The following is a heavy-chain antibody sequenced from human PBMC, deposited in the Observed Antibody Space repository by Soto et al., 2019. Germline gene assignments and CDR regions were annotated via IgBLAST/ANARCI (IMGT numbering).Heavy chain of an antibody. Sequence: ASVKVSCKASGYTVTSYGISWVRQAPGQGLEWMGWISAYNGNTNYAQKLQGRVTMTTDTSTSTAYMELRSLRSDDTAVYYCARGNYDYGDYSFDYWGQGTLVTVSS. CDR1: GYTVTSYG. J-gene: IGHJ4*02. CDR3: ARGNYDYGDYSFDY. D-gene: IGHD4-17*01. CDR2: ISAYNGNT. V-gene: IGHV1-18*01.